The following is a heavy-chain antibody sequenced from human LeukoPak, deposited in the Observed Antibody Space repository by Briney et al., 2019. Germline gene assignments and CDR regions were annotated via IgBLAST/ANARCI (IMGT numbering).Heavy chain of an antibody. V-gene: IGHV1-46*01. CDR3: ARHLRRGGYNWGCDH. J-gene: IGHJ4*02. CDR2: ITSSGGDT. D-gene: IGHD5-24*01. CDR1: GYTFTNYY. Sequence: ASVKVSCKASGYTFTNYYMHWVRQAPGQGLEWVGMITSSGGDTTYAQKFKGRVTMTRDTSTRTVYMEVSSLTSEDTAVYYCARHLRRGGYNWGCDHWGQGTLVTVSS.